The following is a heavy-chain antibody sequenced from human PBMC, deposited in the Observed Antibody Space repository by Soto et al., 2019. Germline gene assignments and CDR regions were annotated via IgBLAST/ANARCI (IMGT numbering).Heavy chain of an antibody. CDR2: ISGSGGST. CDR3: AKDLERQQLSQFDY. Sequence: GGSLRLSCAASGFTFSSYAMSWVRQAPGKWLEWVSAISGSGGSTYYADSVKGRFTISRDNSKNTLYLQMNSLRAEDTAVYYCAKDLERQQLSQFDYWGQGXLVTVSS. CDR1: GFTFSSYA. J-gene: IGHJ4*02. D-gene: IGHD6-13*01. V-gene: IGHV3-23*01.